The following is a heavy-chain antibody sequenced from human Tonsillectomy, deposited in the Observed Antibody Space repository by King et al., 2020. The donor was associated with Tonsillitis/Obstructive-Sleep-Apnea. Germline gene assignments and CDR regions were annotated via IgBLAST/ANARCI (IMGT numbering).Heavy chain of an antibody. V-gene: IGHV4-34*01. Sequence: QVQLQQWGAGLLKPSETLSLTCAIYGGSFSGYYWSWIRQPPGKGLEWIGEINHSGNTDYNPSLKSRVTISVDTSKNQFSLKLTPVTAADTAVYFCGTNNGDYYYYMDVWGKGTTVTVSS. CDR2: INHSGNT. J-gene: IGHJ6*03. CDR3: GTNNGDYYYYMDV. D-gene: IGHD2-8*01. CDR1: GGSFSGYY.